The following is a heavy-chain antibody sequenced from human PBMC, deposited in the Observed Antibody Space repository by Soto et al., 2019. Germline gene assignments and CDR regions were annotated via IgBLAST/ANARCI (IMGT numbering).Heavy chain of an antibody. CDR2: IWYDGSNK. CDR3: ARDTRSDFSSGTIDX. V-gene: IGHV3-33*01. Sequence: GGSLRLSCAASGFTFSSYGMHWVRQAPGKGLEWVEVIWYDGSNKYYADSVKGRFTISRDNSKNTLYLQMNSLRAEDTAVYYCARDTRSDFSSGTIDXWGQGTLFTISX. J-gene: IGHJ4*02. CDR1: GFTFSSYG. D-gene: IGHD3-3*01.